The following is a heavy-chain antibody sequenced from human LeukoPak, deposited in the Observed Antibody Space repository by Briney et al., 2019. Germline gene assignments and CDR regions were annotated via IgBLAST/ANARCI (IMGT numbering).Heavy chain of an antibody. J-gene: IGHJ4*02. CDR1: GFTFSSYA. Sequence: QAGGSLRLSCAASGFTFSSYAMSWVRQAPGKGLEWVSAISGSGGSTYYADSVKGRFTISRDNSKTTLYLQMNSLRAEDTAVYYCANTGYGSSKNPFDYWGQGTLVTVSS. D-gene: IGHD6-13*01. CDR2: ISGSGGST. CDR3: ANTGYGSSKNPFDY. V-gene: IGHV3-23*01.